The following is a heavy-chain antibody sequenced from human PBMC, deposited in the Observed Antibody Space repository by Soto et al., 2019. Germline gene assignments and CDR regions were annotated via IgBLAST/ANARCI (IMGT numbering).Heavy chain of an antibody. CDR3: ARSESRWFGELPIDY. CDR1: GYTFTGYY. V-gene: IGHV1-2*02. D-gene: IGHD3-10*01. J-gene: IGHJ4*02. CDR2: INPNSGGT. Sequence: ASVKVSCKASGYTFTGYYLHWVREAAGQGLEWMGWINPNSGGTNYAQKFQGRVTMTRDTSISTAYMELSRLRSDDTAVYYCARSESRWFGELPIDYWGQGTLVTVSS.